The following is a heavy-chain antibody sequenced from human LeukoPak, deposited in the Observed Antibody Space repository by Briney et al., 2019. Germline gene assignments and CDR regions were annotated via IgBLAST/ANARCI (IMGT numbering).Heavy chain of an antibody. J-gene: IGHJ4*02. D-gene: IGHD3-16*01. V-gene: IGHV3-53*01. CDR2: LYGGGST. CDR1: GFTVSSNY. Sequence: GGSLRLSCAVSGFTVSSNYISWVRQAPGKGLEWVSVLYGGGSTYYADSVKGRFTISRDNSKNTLYLQMNSLRAEDTAVYYCAKANWGGSNQRDYWGQGTLVTVSS. CDR3: AKANWGGSNQRDY.